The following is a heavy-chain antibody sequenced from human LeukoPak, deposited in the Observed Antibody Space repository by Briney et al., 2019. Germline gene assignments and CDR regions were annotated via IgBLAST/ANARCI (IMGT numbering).Heavy chain of an antibody. CDR3: ARGLLDGYTHPAAFDI. V-gene: IGHV4-59*01. D-gene: IGHD5-24*01. CDR1: GGSISSYY. J-gene: IGHJ3*02. Sequence: PSXTLSLTCTVSGGSISSYYWSWIRQPPGKGLEWVGYIYYSGSTNYNPSPKSRVPISVDTSKNQFSLKLSSVTAADTAVYYCARGLLDGYTHPAAFDIWGQGTMVTVSS. CDR2: IYYSGST.